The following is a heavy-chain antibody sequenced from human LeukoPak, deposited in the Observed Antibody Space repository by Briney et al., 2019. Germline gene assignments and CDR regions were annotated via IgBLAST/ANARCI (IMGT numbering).Heavy chain of an antibody. CDR2: ISSYGDNT. Sequence: PGRSLRLSCTASGFTFSTYGINWVRQAPGKGLEYVSAISSYGDNTYYANSVKGRFTISRDNSKNTLYLQMGSLRADDMAVYYCARATNSYGGNSDYWGQGTLVTVSS. CDR1: GFTFSTYG. CDR3: ARATNSYGGNSDY. J-gene: IGHJ4*02. V-gene: IGHV3-64*01. D-gene: IGHD4-23*01.